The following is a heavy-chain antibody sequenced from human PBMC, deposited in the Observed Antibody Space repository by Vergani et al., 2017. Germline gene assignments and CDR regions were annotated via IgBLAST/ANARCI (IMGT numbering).Heavy chain of an antibody. CDR1: GYSISRGFY. Sequence: QIQLQESGPGLVKPSETLSLTCSVSGYSISRGFYWAWTRQTPEKGLEWIGGMFHTGEASNSPSLQSRVAFSMDTSKNQFSRQLTSVTAADTAVYFCGVIMVRSPRPDNWFDSWGRGTLVTVSS. D-gene: IGHD3-10*01. V-gene: IGHV4-38-2*02. CDR2: MFHTGEA. J-gene: IGHJ5*01. CDR3: GVIMVRSPRPDNWFDS.